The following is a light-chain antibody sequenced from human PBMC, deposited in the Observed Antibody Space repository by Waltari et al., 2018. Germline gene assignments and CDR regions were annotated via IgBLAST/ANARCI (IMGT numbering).Light chain of an antibody. CDR3: QQYGNSPPT. Sequence: EIVLTQSPGTLSLSPGERVTLYCRASQTLSSSYLAWYQEKPGQAPRLLIYGASSRATGIPDKFSGSGSGTDFTLTISRLEAEDFAVYYCQQYGNSPPTFGGGTKVEIK. J-gene: IGKJ4*01. V-gene: IGKV3-20*01. CDR1: QTLSSSY. CDR2: GAS.